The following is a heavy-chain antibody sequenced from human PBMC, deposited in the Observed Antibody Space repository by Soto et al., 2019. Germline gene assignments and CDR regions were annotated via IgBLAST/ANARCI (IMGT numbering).Heavy chain of an antibody. CDR3: AREVWVQLWLMNY. V-gene: IGHV3-7*01. CDR2: IKQDGSEK. D-gene: IGHD5-18*01. CDR1: GFTFSSYW. J-gene: IGHJ4*02. Sequence: GGSLRLSCAASGFTFSSYWMSWVRQAPGKGLEWVANIKQDGSEKYYVDSVKGRFTISRDNAKNSLYLQMNSLRAEDTAVYYCAREVWVQLWLMNYWGQGTLVTVSS.